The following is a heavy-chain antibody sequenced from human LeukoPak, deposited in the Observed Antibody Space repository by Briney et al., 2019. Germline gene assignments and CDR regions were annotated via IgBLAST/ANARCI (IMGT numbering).Heavy chain of an antibody. J-gene: IGHJ4*02. CDR1: GGSISSYY. CDR2: IYTSGST. CDR3: ATGYGDFRVEGRYFYS. Sequence: PSETLSLTCTVSGGSISSYYWSWIRQPAGKGLEWIGRIYTSGSTNYNPSLRSRVTISIDTSKKHFFLKLKSVTAADTAVYYCATGYGDFRVEGRYFYSWGQGTLVTVSS. V-gene: IGHV4-4*07. D-gene: IGHD4-17*01.